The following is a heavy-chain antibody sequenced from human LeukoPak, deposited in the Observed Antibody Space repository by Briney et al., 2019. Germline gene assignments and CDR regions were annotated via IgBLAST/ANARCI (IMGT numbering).Heavy chain of an antibody. Sequence: GTSLRLSRAASGFTFSLFGMYWVRQAPGKGLEWVSVISYDGSDKYYADSVKGRFTISRDDSKSTLYLQMNSLRTEDSAVYYCAKVGRSSGWNYYYYGIDVWGRGTTLTVSS. CDR1: GFTFSLFG. V-gene: IGHV3-30*18. D-gene: IGHD6-19*01. J-gene: IGHJ6*02. CDR2: ISYDGSDK. CDR3: AKVGRSSGWNYYYYGIDV.